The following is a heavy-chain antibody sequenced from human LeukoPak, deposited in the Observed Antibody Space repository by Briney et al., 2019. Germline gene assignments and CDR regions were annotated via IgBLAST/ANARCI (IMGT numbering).Heavy chain of an antibody. Sequence: GGSLRLSCAASGFTFSSYNMNRVRQTPGKGLEWVSSISPDSNYIYYADSVKGRFTISRDNSKNTLYLQMNSLRAEDTAVYYCARTRGDTAMDWGQGTLVTVSS. D-gene: IGHD5-18*01. J-gene: IGHJ4*02. CDR3: ARTRGDTAMD. V-gene: IGHV3-21*01. CDR2: ISPDSNYI. CDR1: GFTFSSYN.